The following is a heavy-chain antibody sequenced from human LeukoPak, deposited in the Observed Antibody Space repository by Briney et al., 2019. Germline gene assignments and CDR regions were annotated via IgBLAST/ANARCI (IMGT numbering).Heavy chain of an antibody. D-gene: IGHD1-7*01. V-gene: IGHV3-23*01. CDR3: AKVECVNYCSPHY. Sequence: GGSLRLSCAAYGFNFRTYAMTWDRPAPGKGMEWVSAISGGGDNPYYADSVKGRFTTSRDNSRNTVYLQMNSLRAEDTAIYYCAKVECVNYCSPHYWGQGTLVTVSS. CDR2: ISGGGDNP. J-gene: IGHJ4*02. CDR1: GFNFRTYA.